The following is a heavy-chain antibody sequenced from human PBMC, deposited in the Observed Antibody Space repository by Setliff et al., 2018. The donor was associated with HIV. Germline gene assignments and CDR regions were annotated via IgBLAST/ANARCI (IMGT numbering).Heavy chain of an antibody. CDR2: IYPGGARR. V-gene: IGHV1-46*01. D-gene: IGHD5-12*01. CDR1: GYTFTNYY. Sequence: GASVKVSCKASGYTFTNYYMHWVRQAPGQGLEWMGIIYPGGARRSYAQKFQGRVTMTWDTSTSTVYMELSSLRSEDTAFYYCARSAHDSETGYWGQGTLVTVS. J-gene: IGHJ4*02. CDR3: ARSAHDSETGY.